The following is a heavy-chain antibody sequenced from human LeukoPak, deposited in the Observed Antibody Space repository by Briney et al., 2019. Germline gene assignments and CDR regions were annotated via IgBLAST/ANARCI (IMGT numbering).Heavy chain of an antibody. CDR2: ISSSSGTI. Sequence: GGSLRLSCAASGFTFSSYSMNWVRQAPGKGLEWVSYISSSSGTIYYADSVKDRFFSSRDNAKNSLYLQMNSLRAEDTAVYYCARDSGGGNFDYWGQGTLVTVSS. D-gene: IGHD4-23*01. J-gene: IGHJ4*02. CDR3: ARDSGGGNFDY. CDR1: GFTFSSYS. V-gene: IGHV3-48*04.